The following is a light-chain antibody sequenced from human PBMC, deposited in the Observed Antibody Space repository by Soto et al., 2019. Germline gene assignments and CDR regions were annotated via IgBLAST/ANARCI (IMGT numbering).Light chain of an antibody. Sequence: EIVMTQSPATLSVSPGERATLSCRASQSVSSDLAWYQQKRGQAPRLLIYGTSTRATGIPARFSGSGSGTEFSLTISSLQSEDFAVYYCQQYNSWPRTFGRGTKVEIK. CDR3: QQYNSWPRT. V-gene: IGKV3-15*01. CDR1: QSVSSD. J-gene: IGKJ1*01. CDR2: GTS.